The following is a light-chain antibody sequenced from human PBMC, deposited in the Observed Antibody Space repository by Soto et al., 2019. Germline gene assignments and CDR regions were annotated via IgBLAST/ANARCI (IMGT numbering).Light chain of an antibody. Sequence: DIQMTQSPSSLSASVGDRVTITCRASQSIGDNLNWYQQKPGTAPHLLIYAASSLQSGVPSRFSGSGSGTDFTLTISSLQPDDFATYYCQHYNSYSEAFGQGTKVDIK. J-gene: IGKJ1*01. CDR2: AAS. CDR3: QHYNSYSEA. V-gene: IGKV1-39*01. CDR1: QSIGDN.